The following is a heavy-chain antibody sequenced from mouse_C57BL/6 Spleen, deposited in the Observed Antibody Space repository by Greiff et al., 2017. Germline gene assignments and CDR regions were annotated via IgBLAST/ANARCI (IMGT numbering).Heavy chain of an antibody. V-gene: IGHV14-1*01. CDR3: TTENWELVD. D-gene: IGHD4-1*01. J-gene: IGHJ2*01. Sequence: VQLQQSGAELVRPGASVKLSCTASGFNITDYSMPWVKQRPEQGLEWIGRIDPEDGDTEYAPKFQGKATMTADTSSNTAYLQLSSLTSEDTAVYYCTTENWELVDWGQGTTLTVSS. CDR2: IDPEDGDT. CDR1: GFNITDYS.